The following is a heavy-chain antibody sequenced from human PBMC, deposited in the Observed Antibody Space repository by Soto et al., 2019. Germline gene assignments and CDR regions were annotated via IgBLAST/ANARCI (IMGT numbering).Heavy chain of an antibody. CDR3: ASGEGSSHGHYYYGMDV. J-gene: IGHJ6*02. CDR2: ISAYNGNT. Sequence: ASVKVSCKASGYTFTSYGISWVRQAPGQGLEWMGWISAYNGNTNYAQKLQGRVTTTTDTSTSTAYMELRSLRSDDTAVYYCASGEGSSHGHYYYGMDVWGQGATVTVSS. CDR1: GYTFTSYG. D-gene: IGHD1-26*01. V-gene: IGHV1-18*04.